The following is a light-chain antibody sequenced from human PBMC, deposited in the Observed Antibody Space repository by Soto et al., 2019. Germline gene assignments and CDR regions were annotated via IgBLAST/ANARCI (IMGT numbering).Light chain of an antibody. Sequence: DIQMTQSPSSVSASVGDRVTITCRASQGISRWLAWYQQKPGKAPKLLIYAASSLQSGVPSRFSGSGSGTDNILTISSLQPADFATYYCQQANSFPFTFGGGTRVEIK. J-gene: IGKJ4*01. V-gene: IGKV1D-12*01. CDR1: QGISRW. CDR3: QQANSFPFT. CDR2: AAS.